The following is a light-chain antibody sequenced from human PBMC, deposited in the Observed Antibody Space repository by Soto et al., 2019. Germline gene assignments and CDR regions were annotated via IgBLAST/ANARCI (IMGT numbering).Light chain of an antibody. CDR1: SSDVGGYNY. Sequence: QSALTQPASVSGSPGQSITISCTGTSSDVGGYNYVSWYQQYPGKAPKLIIYGVSNRPSGVSNRFSGSKFGNTASLTISWLQVDDEADYYCNSYAGNSYIFGTGTQLTVL. J-gene: IGLJ1*01. CDR3: NSYAGNSYI. CDR2: GVS. V-gene: IGLV2-14*01.